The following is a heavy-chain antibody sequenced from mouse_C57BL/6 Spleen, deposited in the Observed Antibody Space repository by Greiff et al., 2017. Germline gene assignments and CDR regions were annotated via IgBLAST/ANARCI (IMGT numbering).Heavy chain of an antibody. D-gene: IGHD2-4*01. CDR2: IYPGDGDT. CDR3: ARKRDYDEGFDY. CDR1: GYAFSSYW. V-gene: IGHV1-80*01. J-gene: IGHJ2*01. Sequence: VQLQQSGAELVKPGASVKISCKASGYAFSSYWMNWVKQRPGKGLEWIGQIYPGDGDTNYNGKFKGKATLTADKSSSTAYMQLSSLTSEDSAVYFCARKRDYDEGFDYWGQGTTLTVSS.